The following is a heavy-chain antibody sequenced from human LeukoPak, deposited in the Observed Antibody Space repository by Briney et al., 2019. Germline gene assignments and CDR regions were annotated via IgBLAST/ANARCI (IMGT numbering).Heavy chain of an antibody. J-gene: IGHJ4*02. CDR2: IYPCDSDT. CDR1: GYRFTSHW. Sequence: GESLKISCKGSGYRFTSHWIGWVRQRPGKGPEWMGIIYPCDSDTRYSPSFQGQVTISVDKSISTTYLQWSSLKASDTAMYYCASLYGDYCVWGQGTLVTVSS. D-gene: IGHD4-17*01. V-gene: IGHV5-51*01. CDR3: ASLYGDYCV.